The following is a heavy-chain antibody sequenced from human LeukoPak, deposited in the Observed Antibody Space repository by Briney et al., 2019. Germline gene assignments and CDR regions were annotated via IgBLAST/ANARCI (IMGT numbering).Heavy chain of an antibody. CDR3: AKRAGDDYNLGGYFDY. D-gene: IGHD5-24*01. J-gene: IGHJ4*02. V-gene: IGHV1-69*13. CDR1: GGTFSSYA. CDR2: FIPLFGTP. Sequence: SVKVSCKASGGTFSSYAISWVRQAPGQGLEWMGGFIPLFGTPNYAQKFQGRVTITADETTSTAYMELSNLRSEDTAVYYCAKRAGDDYNLGGYFDYWGQGTLVTVSS.